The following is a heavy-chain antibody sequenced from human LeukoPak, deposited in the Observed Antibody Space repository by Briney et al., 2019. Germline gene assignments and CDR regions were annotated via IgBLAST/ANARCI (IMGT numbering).Heavy chain of an antibody. Sequence: SETLSLTCSVSGGSIGSYYWSWIRQPPGKGLEWIGHLSNSGSTNYNPSLKSRVTISVDTSKNQFSLKLNSVTAADTAVYYCARAAETFSWFLQHWGQGTLVTVSS. V-gene: IGHV4-59*01. D-gene: IGHD6-13*01. CDR2: LSNSGST. J-gene: IGHJ1*01. CDR3: ARAAETFSWFLQH. CDR1: GGSIGSYY.